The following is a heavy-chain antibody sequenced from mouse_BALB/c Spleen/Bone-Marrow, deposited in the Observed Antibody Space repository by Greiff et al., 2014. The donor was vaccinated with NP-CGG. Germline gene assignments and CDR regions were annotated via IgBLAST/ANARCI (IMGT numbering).Heavy chain of an antibody. CDR1: GFNIKDTY. Sequence: EVQLQQSGAELVKPGASVKLSCTASGFNIKDTYMHWVKQRPEQGLEWIGRIDPANGNTKYDPKFQSKATITADTSSNTAYLQLSSLTSEDSAVYYCARYSYRSSSLDYWGQGTTLTVSS. CDR3: ARYSYRSSSLDY. D-gene: IGHD1-1*01. V-gene: IGHV14-3*02. J-gene: IGHJ2*01. CDR2: IDPANGNT.